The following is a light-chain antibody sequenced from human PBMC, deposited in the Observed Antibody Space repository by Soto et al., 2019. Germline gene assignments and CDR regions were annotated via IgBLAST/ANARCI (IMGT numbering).Light chain of an antibody. V-gene: IGKV1-39*01. CDR3: QQSYGTPIT. CDR2: VAS. Sequence: DIHITQSPSSLSASVRDRVTITCRASQSISRYLNWYQQKPGKAPNLLIYVASSLQSEVPSRFSGSGSGTDFTLTITSLQPEDFATYYCQQSYGTPITFGQGRRLEIK. CDR1: QSISRY. J-gene: IGKJ5*01.